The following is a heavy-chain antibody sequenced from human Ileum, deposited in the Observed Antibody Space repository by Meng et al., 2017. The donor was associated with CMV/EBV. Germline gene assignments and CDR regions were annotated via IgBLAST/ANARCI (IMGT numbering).Heavy chain of an antibody. V-gene: IGHV4-34*01. CDR2: INHSGST. CDR1: GGSFGGYY. J-gene: IGHJ6*02. Sequence: SETLSLTCAVYGGSFGGYYWSGIRQPPGKGLEWIGEINHSGSTNYNPSLKSRVTISVDTSKNQFALKLSSVTAWDTAVYDCAIRPDSSGYSTRYYYGMVVWGQGTMVTVSS. D-gene: IGHD3-22*01. CDR3: AIRPDSSGYSTRYYYGMVV.